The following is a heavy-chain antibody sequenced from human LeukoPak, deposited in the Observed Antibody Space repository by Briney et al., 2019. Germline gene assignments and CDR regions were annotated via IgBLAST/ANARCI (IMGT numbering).Heavy chain of an antibody. J-gene: IGHJ6*02. Sequence: GASVKVSCKASGYTFTSYDINWVRQATGQGLEWMGWMNPNSGNTSYAQKFQGRVTMTRNTSISTAYMELSSLRSEDTAVYYCAREWDTAMVSNYYGMDVWGQGTTVTVSS. V-gene: IGHV1-8*01. CDR3: AREWDTAMVSNYYGMDV. CDR1: GYTFTSYD. CDR2: MNPNSGNT. D-gene: IGHD5-18*01.